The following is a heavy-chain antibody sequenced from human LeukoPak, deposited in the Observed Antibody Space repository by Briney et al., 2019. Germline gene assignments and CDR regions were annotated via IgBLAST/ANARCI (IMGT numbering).Heavy chain of an antibody. J-gene: IGHJ4*02. Sequence: PSETLSLTCTVSGASISSYYWSWIRQPPGEGLEWIGYIFYRGSTNYNPFLKSRVTISVDTSKNQFSLKLSSVTAADTAVYYCASGPYPAAGTDHQFDYWGQGILVTVFS. CDR1: GASISSYY. D-gene: IGHD6-13*01. CDR3: ASGPYPAAGTDHQFDY. CDR2: IFYRGST. V-gene: IGHV4-59*01.